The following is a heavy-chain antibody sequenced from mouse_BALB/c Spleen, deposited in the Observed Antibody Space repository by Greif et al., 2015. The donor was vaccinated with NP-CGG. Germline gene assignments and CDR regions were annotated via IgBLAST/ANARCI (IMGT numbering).Heavy chain of an antibody. CDR3: AREGAVADWYFDV. CDR1: GFSLTGYG. V-gene: IGHV2-6-7*01. J-gene: IGHJ1*01. Sequence: VKLVESGPGLVAPSQSLSITCTVSGFSLTGYGVNWVRQPPGKGLEWLGMIWGDGSTDYNSALKSRLSISKDNSKSXVFLKMNSLQTDDTARYYCAREGAVADWYFDVWGAGTTVTVSS. CDR2: IWGDGST. D-gene: IGHD1-1*01.